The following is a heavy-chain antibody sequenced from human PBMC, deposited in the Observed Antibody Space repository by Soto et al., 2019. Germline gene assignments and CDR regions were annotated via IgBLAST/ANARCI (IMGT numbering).Heavy chain of an antibody. CDR1: GFTFTNSS. CDR3: ARQGYYVMDV. J-gene: IGHJ6*04. V-gene: IGHV3-7*01. CDR2: TKEDGSEK. Sequence: PWGSLRLSCAASGFTFTNSSITWVRQAPGKGLEWVANTKEDGSEKYYGDSVKGRFAISRDNAKNSLYLQLSSRRVEDTAVYYCARQGYYVMDVWGKGTTVTVSS.